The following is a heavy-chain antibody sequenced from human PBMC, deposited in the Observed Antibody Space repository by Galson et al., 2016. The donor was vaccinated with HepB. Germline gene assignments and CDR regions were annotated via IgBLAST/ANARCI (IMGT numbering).Heavy chain of an antibody. CDR2: IYYSGST. CDR3: ARDRSSGSGNFGY. V-gene: IGHV4-39*07. J-gene: IGHJ4*02. CDR1: GGSISRSSYY. Sequence: ETLTLTCTVSGGSISRSSYYWGWTRQPPGKGLEWIGSIYYSGSTYYNPSLKSRVTISVDTSKNQFSLRLSSVTAADTAVYYCARDRSSGSGNFGYWSQGTLVTVSS. D-gene: IGHD3-10*01.